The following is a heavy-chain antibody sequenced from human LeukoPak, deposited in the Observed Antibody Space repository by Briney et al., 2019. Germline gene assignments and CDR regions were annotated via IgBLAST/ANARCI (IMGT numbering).Heavy chain of an antibody. Sequence: PGGSLRLSCAASGFTFSSYAMNWVRQAPGKGLEWVSAISGSGGSTYYADSVKGRFTISRDNSKNTLYLQMNSLRAEDTAVYYCAKRTPHGQWLYYFDYWGQGTLVTVSS. CDR2: ISGSGGST. J-gene: IGHJ4*02. V-gene: IGHV3-23*01. D-gene: IGHD6-19*01. CDR3: AKRTPHGQWLYYFDY. CDR1: GFTFSSYA.